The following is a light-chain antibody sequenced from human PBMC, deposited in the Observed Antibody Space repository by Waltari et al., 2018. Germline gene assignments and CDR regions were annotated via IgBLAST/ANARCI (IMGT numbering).Light chain of an antibody. V-gene: IGLV3-21*03. Sequence: SYVLTQPPSGSAAPGKAATSTFAGINIETKTVHWYQQQAGQAPLPVAYDDGDRPSGNPERFSGSNSGSTATLTISRVEAGDEADYFCQVWDTRSDHVVFGGGTKLTVL. CDR3: QVWDTRSDHVV. J-gene: IGLJ2*01. CDR1: NIETKT. CDR2: DDG.